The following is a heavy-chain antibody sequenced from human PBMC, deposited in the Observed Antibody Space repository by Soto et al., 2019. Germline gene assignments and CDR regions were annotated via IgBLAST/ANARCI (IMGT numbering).Heavy chain of an antibody. J-gene: IGHJ5*02. CDR2: IRSKGHNYAT. CDR1: GFAFSGSA. Sequence: PVGSLRLSCAASGFAFSGSAMYWVRQASGKGPEWVGRIRSKGHNYATEYAASVKGRFTISRDDSKNTVYLQMNSLQTEDTAVYYCTRDLFSYDYSGILWFDPWGQGTLVTVSS. V-gene: IGHV3-73*01. CDR3: TRDLFSYDYSGILWFDP. D-gene: IGHD3-16*01.